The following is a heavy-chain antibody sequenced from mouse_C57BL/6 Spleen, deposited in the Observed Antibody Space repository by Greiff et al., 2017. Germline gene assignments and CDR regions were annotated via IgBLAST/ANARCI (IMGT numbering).Heavy chain of an antibody. J-gene: IGHJ4*01. CDR3: ARGPYDYGAMDY. Sequence: QVQLQQSGAELARPGASVKLSCKASGYTFTSYGISWVKQRTGQGLEWIGEIYPRSGNTYYNEKFKGKATLTADKSSSTAYMELRSLTSEDSAVYFCARGPYDYGAMDYWGQGTSVTVSS. D-gene: IGHD2-4*01. CDR1: GYTFTSYG. CDR2: IYPRSGNT. V-gene: IGHV1-81*01.